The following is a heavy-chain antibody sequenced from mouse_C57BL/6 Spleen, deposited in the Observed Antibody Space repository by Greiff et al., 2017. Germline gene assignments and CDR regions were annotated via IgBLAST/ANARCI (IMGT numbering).Heavy chain of an antibody. CDR1: GYTFTDYE. Sequence: QVQLKESGAELVRPGASVTLSCKASGYTFTDYEMHWVKQTPVHGLEWIGAIDPETGGTAYNQKFKGKAILTADKSSSTAYMELRSLTSEDSAVYYCTRRGDGPHYYAMDYWGQGTSVTGSS. V-gene: IGHV1-15*01. CDR2: IDPETGGT. D-gene: IGHD2-3*01. CDR3: TRRGDGPHYYAMDY. J-gene: IGHJ4*01.